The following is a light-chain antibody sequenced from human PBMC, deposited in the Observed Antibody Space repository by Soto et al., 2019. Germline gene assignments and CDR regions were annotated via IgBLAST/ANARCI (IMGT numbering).Light chain of an antibody. CDR2: EVS. V-gene: IGLV2-23*02. Sequence: QSALTQPASLSGSPGQSITISCTGTSSDVGSYNLVSWYQQQPGKAPKLMIYEVSKRPSGVSNRFSGSKSGNTAPLTISGLQAEDEADYSCCSYAGSSTFYVFAPATQVTV. J-gene: IGLJ1*01. CDR3: CSYAGSSTFYV. CDR1: SSDVGSYNL.